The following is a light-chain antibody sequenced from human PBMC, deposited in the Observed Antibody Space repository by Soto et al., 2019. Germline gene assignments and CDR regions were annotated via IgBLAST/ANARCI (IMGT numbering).Light chain of an antibody. Sequence: QSVLTQPRSVSGAPGQSVTISCTGTSSDVGGYNYVSLYQQHPGKAPKLMIYDVSKRPSGVPDRFSGSKSGNTASLTISGLQAEDEADYYCCSYAGSYTLVVFGGGTKVTVL. CDR3: CSYAGSYTLVV. CDR2: DVS. CDR1: SSDVGGYNY. V-gene: IGLV2-11*01. J-gene: IGLJ2*01.